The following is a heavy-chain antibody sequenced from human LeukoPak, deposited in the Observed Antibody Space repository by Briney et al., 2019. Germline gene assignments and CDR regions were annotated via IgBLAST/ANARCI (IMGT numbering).Heavy chain of an antibody. CDR3: AKNYGSGTYYNYFDS. J-gene: IGHJ4*02. V-gene: IGHV3-23*01. CDR1: GFTFSSFA. CDR2: ISSSGGAT. D-gene: IGHD3-10*01. Sequence: PGGSLRLSCAASGFTFSSFAMSWVRRAPGKGLDWVSSISSSGGATYYADSVKGRFSISRDNSANTLYLQINSLRAEDTAVFYRAKNYGSGTYYNYFDSWGQGTLVTVSS.